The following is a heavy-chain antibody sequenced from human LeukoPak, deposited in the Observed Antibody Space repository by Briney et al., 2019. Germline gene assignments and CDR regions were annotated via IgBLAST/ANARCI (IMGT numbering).Heavy chain of an antibody. CDR2: IYYSGST. Sequence: SETLSLTCAVYGGSFSGYYWSWIRQPPGKGLEWIGSIYYSGSTYHNPSLKSRVTISVDTSKNQFSLKLSSVTAADTAVYYCASSGYSSSWYGNYWGQGTLVTVSS. J-gene: IGHJ4*02. V-gene: IGHV4-34*01. CDR1: GGSFSGYY. CDR3: ASSGYSSSWYGNY. D-gene: IGHD6-13*01.